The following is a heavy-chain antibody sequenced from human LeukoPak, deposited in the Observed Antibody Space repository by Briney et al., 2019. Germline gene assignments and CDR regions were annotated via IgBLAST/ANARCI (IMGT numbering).Heavy chain of an antibody. CDR1: GYSISSGYY. CDR2: IYHSGST. J-gene: IGHJ4*02. CDR3: ARGRVKNTVWGSYRSGYYFDY. Sequence: PSETLSLTCTVSGYSISSGYYWGWIRQPPGKGLEWIGSIYHSGSTYYNPSLKSRVTISVDTSKNQFSLKLSSVTAADTAVYYCARGRVKNTVWGSYRSGYYFDYWGQGTLVTVSS. D-gene: IGHD3-16*02. V-gene: IGHV4-38-2*02.